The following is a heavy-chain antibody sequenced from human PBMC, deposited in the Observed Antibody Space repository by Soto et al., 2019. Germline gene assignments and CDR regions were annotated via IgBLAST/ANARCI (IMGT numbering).Heavy chain of an antibody. CDR1: GYTFTSYA. CDR2: INAGNGNT. CDR3: ARGALAALTIFAS. D-gene: IGHD6-6*01. V-gene: IGHV1-3*01. J-gene: IGHJ4*02. Sequence: ASVKVSCKACGYTFTSYAMHWVRQAPGKRRERLGWINAGNGNTKYSQKFQGRVTITRDTSASTAYMELSSLRSEVSAVYYSARGALAALTIFASWGQGTLVTVSS.